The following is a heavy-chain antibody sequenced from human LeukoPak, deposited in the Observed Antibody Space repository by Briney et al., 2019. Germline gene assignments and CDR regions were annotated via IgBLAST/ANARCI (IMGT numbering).Heavy chain of an antibody. CDR1: GFTFSSYA. V-gene: IGHV3-30*04. Sequence: GGSLILSCAASGFTFSSYAMHWVRQAPGKGLEWVAVISYDGSNKYYADSVKGRFTISRDNSKNTLYLQMNSLRAGDTAVYYCARARVRGVINDAFDIWGQGTMVTVSS. J-gene: IGHJ3*02. CDR2: ISYDGSNK. CDR3: ARARVRGVINDAFDI. D-gene: IGHD3-10*01.